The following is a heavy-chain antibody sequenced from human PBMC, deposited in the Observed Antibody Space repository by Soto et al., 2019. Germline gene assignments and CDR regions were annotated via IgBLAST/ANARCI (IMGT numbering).Heavy chain of an antibody. J-gene: IGHJ6*02. CDR3: TKASSDRHHMDV. CDR2: ITGTGGDT. V-gene: IGHV3-23*01. Sequence: LRLSCAASGFTFSNFVMRWVRQTPGKGLEWVSTITGTGGDTYYTDSVKGRFTISRDNSKNTLYLQMSSLRAEDTALYYCTKASSDRHHMDVWGQGTTVTVSS. CDR1: GFTFSNFV.